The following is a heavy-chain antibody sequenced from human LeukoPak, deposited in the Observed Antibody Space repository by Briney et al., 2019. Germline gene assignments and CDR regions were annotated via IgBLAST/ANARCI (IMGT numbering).Heavy chain of an antibody. CDR3: AKETGYRGYDYGDY. D-gene: IGHD5-12*01. CDR2: ISGSGGST. CDR1: GFTFSSYA. V-gene: IGHV3-23*01. Sequence: GESLRLSCAASGFTFSSYAMSWVRQAPGKGLEWVTGISGSGGSTYYADSVKGRFTISRDNSKKTLYLQMNSLRAEDTAVYYCAKETGYRGYDYGDYWGQGTLVTVSS. J-gene: IGHJ4*02.